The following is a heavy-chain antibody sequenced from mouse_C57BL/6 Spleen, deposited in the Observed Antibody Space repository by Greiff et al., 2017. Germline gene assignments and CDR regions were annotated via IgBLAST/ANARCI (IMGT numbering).Heavy chain of an antibody. CDR3: ARRDYIAMDY. J-gene: IGHJ4*01. V-gene: IGHV1-82*01. CDR1: GYAFSSSW. CDR2: IYPGDGDT. Sequence: VQLQQSGPELVKPGASVKISCKASGYAFSSSWMNWVKQRPGKGLEWIGRIYPGDGDTNYNGKFKGKATLTADKSSSTAYMQLSSLTSEDSAVYVCARRDYIAMDYWGQGTSVTVSS. D-gene: IGHD2-12*01.